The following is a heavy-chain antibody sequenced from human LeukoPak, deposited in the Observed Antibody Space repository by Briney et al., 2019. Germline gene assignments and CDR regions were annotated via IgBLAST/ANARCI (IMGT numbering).Heavy chain of an antibody. D-gene: IGHD6-6*01. CDR2: IIPIFGTA. Sequence: SVKVSCKASGGTFSGYAISWVRQAPGQGLEWMGGIIPIFGTANYAQKFQGRVTITADESTSTAYMELSSLRSEDTAVYYCARDSGAARPPGGYYYYYMDVWGKGTTVTVSS. CDR1: GGTFSGYA. V-gene: IGHV1-69*01. J-gene: IGHJ6*03. CDR3: ARDSGAARPPGGYYYYYMDV.